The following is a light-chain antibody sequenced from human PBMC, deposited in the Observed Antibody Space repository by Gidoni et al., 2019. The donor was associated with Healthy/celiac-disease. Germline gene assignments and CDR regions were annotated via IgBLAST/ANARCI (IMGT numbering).Light chain of an antibody. CDR1: QSVSSSY. CDR3: QHYGSSPVT. CDR2: GAS. Sequence: IVLTPSPGTLSLSPGERATLACRASQSVSSSYLGWYQQKPGQAPRLLIYGASSRATGIQDRFSGSGSGTDFTLTISRLEPEDCAVYSCQHYGSSPVTFGQGTKLEIK. V-gene: IGKV3-20*01. J-gene: IGKJ2*01.